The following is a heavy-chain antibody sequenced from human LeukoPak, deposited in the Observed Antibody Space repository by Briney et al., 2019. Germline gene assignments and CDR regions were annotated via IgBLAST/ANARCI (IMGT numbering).Heavy chain of an antibody. CDR2: IYSGGST. V-gene: IGHV3-66*01. CDR3: ARDPPGGDYGDY. J-gene: IGHJ4*02. CDR1: GFTVSSNY. D-gene: IGHD3-10*01. Sequence: VGSLRLSCAASGFTVSSNYMSWVRQAPGKGLEWVSVIYSGGSTYYADSVKGRFTISRDNSKNTLYLQMNSLRAEDTAVYYCARDPPGGDYGDYLCQGTLVTVSS.